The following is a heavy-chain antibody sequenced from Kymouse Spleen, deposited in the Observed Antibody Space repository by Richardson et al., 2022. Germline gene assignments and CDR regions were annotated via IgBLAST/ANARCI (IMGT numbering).Heavy chain of an antibody. CDR1: GGSISSSSYY. V-gene: IGHV4-39*01. D-gene: IGHD3-10*01. CDR3: ARHGKEYQLLYVLLWFGELLATTTTVWTS. J-gene: IGHJ6*02. Sequence: QLQLQESGPGLVKPSETLSLTCTVSGGSISSSSYYWGWIRQPPGKGLEWIGSIYYSGSTYYNPSLKSRVTISVDTSKNQFSLKLSSVTAADTAVYYCARHGKEYQLLYVLLWFGELLATTTTVWTSGAKGPRSPSPQ. CDR2: IYYSGST.